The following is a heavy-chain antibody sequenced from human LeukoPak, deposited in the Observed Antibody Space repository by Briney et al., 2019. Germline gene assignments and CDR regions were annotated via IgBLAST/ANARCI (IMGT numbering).Heavy chain of an antibody. CDR3: ARGRRTGYYWDRYFDY. CDR2: INHSGST. Sequence: SETLSLTCAVYGVSFSGYYWSWIRQPPGKGLEWIGEINHSGSTNYNPSLKSRVTISVDTSKNQFSLKLSSVTAADTAVYYCARGRRTGYYWDRYFDYWGQGTLVTVSS. J-gene: IGHJ4*02. V-gene: IGHV4-34*01. CDR1: GVSFSGYY. D-gene: IGHD3-22*01.